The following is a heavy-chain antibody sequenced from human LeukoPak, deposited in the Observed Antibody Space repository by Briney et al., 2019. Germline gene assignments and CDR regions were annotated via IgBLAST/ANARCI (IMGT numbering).Heavy chain of an antibody. CDR1: GFTFSSYG. D-gene: IGHD2-2*01. CDR2: ISYDGSNK. V-gene: IGHV3-30*03. CDR3: ARDYCSSISCYYYNYMDV. Sequence: GGSLRLSCAASGFTFSSYGMHWVRQAPGKGLEWVAVISYDGSNKYYADSVKGRFTISRDNSKNTLYLQMNSLRAEDSAVYSCARDYCSSISCYYYNYMDVWGKGTTVTVSS. J-gene: IGHJ6*03.